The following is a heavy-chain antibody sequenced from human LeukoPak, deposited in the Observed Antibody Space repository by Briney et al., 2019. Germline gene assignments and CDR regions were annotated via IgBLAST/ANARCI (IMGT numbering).Heavy chain of an antibody. CDR3: AKGGWFGELFPLDY. V-gene: IGHV3-33*06. CDR2: IWYDGSNK. J-gene: IGHJ4*02. Sequence: AGRSLRLSCAAPGFTFSSYGMHWVRQAPGKGLEWVVVIWYDGSNKYYADSVKGRFTISRDNSKNTLYLQMNSLRAEDTAVYYCAKGGWFGELFPLDYRGQGTLVTVSS. CDR1: GFTFSSYG. D-gene: IGHD3-10*01.